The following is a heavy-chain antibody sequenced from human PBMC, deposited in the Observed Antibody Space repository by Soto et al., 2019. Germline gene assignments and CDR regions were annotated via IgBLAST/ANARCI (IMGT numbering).Heavy chain of an antibody. V-gene: IGHV1-69*06. CDR3: SATIYSDSYYYGMVV. J-gene: IGHJ6*02. CDR2: IIPIFNSA. D-gene: IGHD3-3*01. CDR1: GGRFSTYA. Sequence: QVQLVQSGVEVKKPGSSVKVSCKASGGRFSTYAINWVRQAPGQGLEWMGGIIPIFNSANYAQKFQGRVTIIADRSTSTAYMELSSLRSEDTAVYYCSATIYSDSYYYGMVVWGQGTTVTVSS.